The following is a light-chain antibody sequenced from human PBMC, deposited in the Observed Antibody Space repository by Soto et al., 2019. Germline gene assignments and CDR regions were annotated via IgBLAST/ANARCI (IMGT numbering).Light chain of an antibody. V-gene: IGLV2-14*01. CDR1: SSDVGGYKY. CDR2: EVS. CDR3: SSYTSSSTPHV. Sequence: QSALTQPASVSGSPGKSITISCTETSSDVGGYKYVSWYQQHPGKAPKLMIYEVSNRPSGVSNRFSGSKSGNTASLTSSGLQAEDEADYYCSSYTSSSTPHVFGTGTKLTV. J-gene: IGLJ1*01.